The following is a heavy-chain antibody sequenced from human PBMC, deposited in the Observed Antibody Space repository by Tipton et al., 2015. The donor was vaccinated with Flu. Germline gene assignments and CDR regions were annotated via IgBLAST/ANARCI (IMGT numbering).Heavy chain of an antibody. V-gene: IGHV3-21*04. D-gene: IGHD6-13*01. CDR3: AREYASLWQQRGKFDY. Sequence: GSLRLSCAASGFTFSTYSMNWVRQAPGKGLEWVSSISSRSSYIYYADSLKGRFTISRDNAKNSLYLQMNSLRAEDTALYYCAREYASLWQQRGKFDYWGQGTLVTVSS. CDR2: ISSRSSYI. J-gene: IGHJ4*02. CDR1: GFTFSTYS.